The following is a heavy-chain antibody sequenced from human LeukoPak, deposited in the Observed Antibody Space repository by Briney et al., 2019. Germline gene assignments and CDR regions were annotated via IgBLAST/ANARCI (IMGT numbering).Heavy chain of an antibody. D-gene: IGHD3-22*01. CDR3: ARGANYYDSSGNDY. J-gene: IGHJ4*02. Sequence: ASVKVSCKASGYIFTDYYMHWVRQAPGQGLEWMGWINPNSGGTNYAQKFQGRVTMTRDTSISTAYMELSRLRSDDTAVYYCARGANYYDSSGNDYWGQGTLVTVSS. CDR1: GYIFTDYY. V-gene: IGHV1-2*02. CDR2: INPNSGGT.